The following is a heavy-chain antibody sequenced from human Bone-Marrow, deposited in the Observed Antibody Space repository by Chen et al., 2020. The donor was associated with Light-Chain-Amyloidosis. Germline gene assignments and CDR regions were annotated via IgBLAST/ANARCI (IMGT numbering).Heavy chain of an antibody. CDR3: ARKLGGPFWY. V-gene: IGHV4-34*01. J-gene: IGHJ4*02. D-gene: IGHD3-10*01. CDR2: INHSGST. CDR1: GGSFSGYY. Sequence: QVQLQQWGAGLLKPSETLSLTCAVYGGSFSGYYWSWIRQPPGKGLEWIEEINHSGSTNYNPSLKSRVTISVDTSKNQFSLKLSSVTAADTAVYYCARKLGGPFWYWGQGTLVTVSS.